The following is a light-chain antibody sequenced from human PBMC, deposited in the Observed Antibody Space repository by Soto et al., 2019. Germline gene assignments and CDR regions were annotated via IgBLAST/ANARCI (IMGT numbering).Light chain of an antibody. CDR2: GAS. CDR1: QSLGSN. CDR3: QQYGNWPPWT. V-gene: IGKV3-15*01. J-gene: IGKJ1*01. Sequence: EIVMAQSPATLSVSPGERVTLSCRASQSLGSNLAWYQKKPGQAPRLLIQGASTRATGVPARFSGSGSETEFTLTISSLQSEDVAVYYCQQYGNWPPWTFGQGTRVEIK.